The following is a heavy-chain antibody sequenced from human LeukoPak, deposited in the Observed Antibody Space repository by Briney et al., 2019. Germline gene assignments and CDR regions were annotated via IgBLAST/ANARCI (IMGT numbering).Heavy chain of an antibody. CDR1: GFTFSSYG. CDR2: ISYDGSNK. D-gene: IGHD1-26*01. V-gene: IGHV3-30*18. Sequence: GGSLRLSCAASGFTFSSYGMHWVRQAPGKGLEWVAVISYDGSNKYYADSVKGRFTISRGNSKNTLYLQMNSLRAEDTAVYYCAKDRSIVGAKAFDYWGQGTLVTVSS. J-gene: IGHJ4*02. CDR3: AKDRSIVGAKAFDY.